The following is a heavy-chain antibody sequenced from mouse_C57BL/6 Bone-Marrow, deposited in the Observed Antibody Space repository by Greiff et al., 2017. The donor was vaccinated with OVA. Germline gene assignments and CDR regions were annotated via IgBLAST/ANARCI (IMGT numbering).Heavy chain of an antibody. Sequence: VQLQQSGAELVRPGASVKLSCTASGFNIKAAYMHWVKQRPEQGLEWIGWIDPENGDTEYASKFQGKATITADTSSNTAYLQLSSLTSEDTAVYYCTRYGNYDYWGQGTTLTVSS. CDR2: IDPENGDT. CDR1: GFNIKAAY. V-gene: IGHV14-4*01. J-gene: IGHJ2*01. D-gene: IGHD2-10*02. CDR3: TRYGNYDY.